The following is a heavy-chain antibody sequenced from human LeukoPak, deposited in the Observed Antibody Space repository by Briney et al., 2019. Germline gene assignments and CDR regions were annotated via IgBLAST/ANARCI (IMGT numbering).Heavy chain of an antibody. CDR1: GFNFSSYA. Sequence: PGGSLRLSCAASGFNFSSYAMHWVRQAPGKGLEWVAVISYDGSNKYYADSVKGRFTISRDNSKNTLYLQMNSLRAEGTAVYYCARGAFGSSWYGACDYWGQGTLVTVSS. CDR3: ARGAFGSSWYGACDY. D-gene: IGHD6-13*01. CDR2: ISYDGSNK. J-gene: IGHJ4*02. V-gene: IGHV3-30*04.